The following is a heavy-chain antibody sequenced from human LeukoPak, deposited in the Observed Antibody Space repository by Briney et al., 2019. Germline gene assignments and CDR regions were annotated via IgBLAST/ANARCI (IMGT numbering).Heavy chain of an antibody. D-gene: IGHD6-13*01. CDR1: GFTFSSYS. CDR3: ARARGLISIAAAPDY. V-gene: IGHV3-21*01. Sequence: GGPLRLSCVASGFTFSSYSMNWVRQAPGKGLEWVSSISSSSSYIYYADSVKGRFTISRDNAKNSLYLQMNSLRAEDTAVYYCARARGLISIAAAPDYWGQGTLVTVSS. J-gene: IGHJ4*02. CDR2: ISSSSSYI.